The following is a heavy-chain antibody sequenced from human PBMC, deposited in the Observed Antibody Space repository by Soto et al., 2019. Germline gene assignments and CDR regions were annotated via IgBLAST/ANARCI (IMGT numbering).Heavy chain of an antibody. D-gene: IGHD3-10*01. J-gene: IGHJ4*02. V-gene: IGHV3-23*01. CDR3: AMQAGGRDVPFDS. Sequence: EVRLLESGGGLVQPGGSLRLSCAASGFTFSTYAMTWVRLAPGKGLEWVSLISGGDDNTFYEDSVKGRFTISRDNSKNFLFLDRNRLGADDTALYYCAMQAGGRDVPFDSWGQGPLVTVSS. CDR2: ISGGDDNT. CDR1: GFTFSTYA.